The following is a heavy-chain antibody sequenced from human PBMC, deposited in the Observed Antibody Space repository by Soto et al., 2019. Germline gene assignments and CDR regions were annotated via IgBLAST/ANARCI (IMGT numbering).Heavy chain of an antibody. CDR3: ARAFDYCGGDCYSE. V-gene: IGHV4-59*01. J-gene: IGHJ4*02. Sequence: SETLSLTCTVSGGSISSCYWSWIRQPPGKGLEWIGYIYYSGSTNYNPSLKSRVTISVDTSKNQFSLKLSSVTAADTAVYYCARAFDYCGGDCYSEWGQGTLVTVSS. D-gene: IGHD2-21*02. CDR2: IYYSGST. CDR1: GGSISSCY.